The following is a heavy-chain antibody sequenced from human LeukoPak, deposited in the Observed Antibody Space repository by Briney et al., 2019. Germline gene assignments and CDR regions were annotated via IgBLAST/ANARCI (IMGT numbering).Heavy chain of an antibody. J-gene: IGHJ6*02. Sequence: PSETLSLTCTVSGGSISSNYWSWIRQPPGKGLEWIGYISYSGSTNYNPSLKSRLTISVDTSKNQFSLQLSSVTAADTAVYFCARQNSGARLNVWGQGTTVTVSS. CDR3: ARQNSGARLNV. V-gene: IGHV4-59*08. D-gene: IGHD6-25*01. CDR2: ISYSGST. CDR1: GGSISSNY.